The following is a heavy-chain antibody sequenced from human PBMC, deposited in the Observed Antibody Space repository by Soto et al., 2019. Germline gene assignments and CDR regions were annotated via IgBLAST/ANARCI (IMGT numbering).Heavy chain of an antibody. D-gene: IGHD6-19*01. Sequence: QVQLVQSGAEAKKPGASVKVSCKASGYTFSSYDINWVRQATGQGLEWMGWLNPNSGDTGYAQKFQGRVTLTRNTSINTAYIELSRLTSDDTAVYYCATSGGGWYLYWGQGTLVTVSS. J-gene: IGHJ4*02. CDR3: ATSGGGWYLY. V-gene: IGHV1-8*01. CDR1: GYTFSSYD. CDR2: LNPNSGDT.